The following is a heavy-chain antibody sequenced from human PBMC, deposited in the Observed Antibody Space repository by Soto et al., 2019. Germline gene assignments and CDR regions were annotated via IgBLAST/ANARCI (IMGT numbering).Heavy chain of an antibody. CDR2: ISESGGSI. D-gene: IGHD2-2*02. J-gene: IGHJ6*03. Sequence: GGSLRLSCEASGFTFSNYGMSWVRQAPGKGLEWVSGISESGGSIFYADSVKGRFTISRDNSKNTLYLQMISLRAEDSALYYCAKDGALSPYLVGYMDVWGKGTTVTVSS. CDR3: AKDGALSPYLVGYMDV. V-gene: IGHV3-23*01. CDR1: GFTFSNYG.